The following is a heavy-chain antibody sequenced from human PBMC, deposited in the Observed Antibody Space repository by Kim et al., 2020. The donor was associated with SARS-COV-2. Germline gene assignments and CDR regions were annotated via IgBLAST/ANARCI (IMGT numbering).Heavy chain of an antibody. CDR1: GFTFGDYA. Sequence: GGSLRLSCTASGFTFGDYAMSWVRQAPGKGLEWVGFIRSKAYGGTTEYAASVKGIFTISRDDSKSIAYLQMNSLKTEDTAVYYCTRGGIVGALPHYWGQGTLVTVSS. V-gene: IGHV3-49*04. D-gene: IGHD1-26*01. CDR3: TRGGIVGALPHY. CDR2: IRSKAYGGTT. J-gene: IGHJ4*02.